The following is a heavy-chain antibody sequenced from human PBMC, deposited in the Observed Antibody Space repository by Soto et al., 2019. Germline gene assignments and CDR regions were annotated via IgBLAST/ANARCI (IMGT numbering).Heavy chain of an antibody. CDR2: IYYSGST. V-gene: IGHV4-31*03. Sequence: SETLSLTCTVSGGSISSGGYYWSWIRRHPGKGLEWIGYIYYSGSTYYNPSLKSRFTISLDTSKNQFSLKLSSVTAADTAVYYCERATRGENFDSWGQGTLVTVSS. D-gene: IGHD1-1*01. CDR1: GGSISSGGYY. J-gene: IGHJ4*02. CDR3: ERATRGENFDS.